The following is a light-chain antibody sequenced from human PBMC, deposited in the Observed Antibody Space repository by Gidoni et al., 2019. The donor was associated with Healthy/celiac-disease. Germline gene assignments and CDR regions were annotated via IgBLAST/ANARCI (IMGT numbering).Light chain of an antibody. CDR2: DAS. CDR1: QSVSSY. CDR3: QQRSNWSIT. J-gene: IGKJ5*01. Sequence: DIVLTQSPATLSLSPGERATLSCRASQSVSSYLAWYQQKPGQAPRLLIYDASNRATGIPARFSGSGSGTDLTLTISSLEPEDYAVYYCQQRSNWSITFGQGRRLEIK. V-gene: IGKV3-11*01.